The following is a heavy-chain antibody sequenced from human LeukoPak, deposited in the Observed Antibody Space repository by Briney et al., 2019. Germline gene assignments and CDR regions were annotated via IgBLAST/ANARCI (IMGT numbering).Heavy chain of an antibody. V-gene: IGHV4-34*01. CDR3: ARVGYSYVINDWSRTGLGAYPTKYYYHMDV. J-gene: IGHJ6*03. CDR1: GASVTTHY. Sequence: SQTLSLTCTVSGASVTTHYWSWIRQPPGKGLEWIGEINHSGSTNYNPSLKSRVTISGDTSKNQFSLKLSSVTAAGTAVYVCARVGYSYVINDWSRTGLGAYPTKYYYHMDVWGKGTTVTVSS. CDR2: INHSGST. D-gene: IGHD5-18*01.